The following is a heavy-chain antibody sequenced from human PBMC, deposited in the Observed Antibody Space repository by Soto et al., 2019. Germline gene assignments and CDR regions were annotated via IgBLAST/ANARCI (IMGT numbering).Heavy chain of an antibody. CDR3: ANLAGELSSGD. V-gene: IGHV3-23*01. D-gene: IGHD3-16*02. CDR1: GFTFSSYA. CDR2: ITAGGKT. Sequence: EVQLLESGGGLVQPGGSLRLSCATSGFTFSSYAMSWVRQAPGKGLEWVSTITAGGKTYYADSVKGRFTISRDNSKNTLYVQMNSLRAEDTAVYYCANLAGELSSGDRGHGTLVTVSS. J-gene: IGHJ4*01.